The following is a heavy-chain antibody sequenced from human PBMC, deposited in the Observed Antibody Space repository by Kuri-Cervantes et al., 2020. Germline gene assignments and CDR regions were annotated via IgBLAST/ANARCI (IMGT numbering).Heavy chain of an antibody. CDR2: IKQDGSEK. D-gene: IGHD6-19*01. J-gene: IGHJ3*02. CDR1: GFTFSSYW. Sequence: GGPLRLSCAASGFTFSSYWMSWVRQAPGKGLEWVANIKQDGSEKYYVDSVKGRLTISRDNAKNTLYLQMNSLRVDDTAVYYCSREQVAGNPNDAFDIWGQGTMVTVSS. V-gene: IGHV3-7*01. CDR3: SREQVAGNPNDAFDI.